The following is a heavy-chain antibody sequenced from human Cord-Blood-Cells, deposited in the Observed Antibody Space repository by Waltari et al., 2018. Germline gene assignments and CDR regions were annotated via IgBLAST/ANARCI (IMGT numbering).Heavy chain of an antibody. CDR2: IKQDGSEK. D-gene: IGHD3-3*01. Sequence: EVQLVESGGGLVKPGGSLRRSCAASGFTFSSYLMSWVRTGTGKGLEWVANIKQDGSEKYYVDSVKGRFTISRDNAKNSLYLQMNSLRAEDTAVYYCASGYDFWSGYYYFDYWGQGTLVTVSS. CDR1: GFTFSSYL. J-gene: IGHJ4*02. CDR3: ASGYDFWSGYYYFDY. V-gene: IGHV3-7*01.